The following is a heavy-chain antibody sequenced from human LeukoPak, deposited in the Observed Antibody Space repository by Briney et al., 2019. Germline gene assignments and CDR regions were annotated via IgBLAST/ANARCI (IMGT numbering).Heavy chain of an antibody. Sequence: SETLPLTCAVYVGSFSGYHWSWIRQPPGKGLEWIGEINDSGNTNYKSSLKSRVTISADRSKNQFSLKMTSVTAADTAVYYCARQGQISAFDIWGQGNLVLVSS. CDR2: INDSGNT. D-gene: IGHD3-16*02. V-gene: IGHV4-34*01. CDR1: VGSFSGYH. CDR3: ARQGQISAFDI. J-gene: IGHJ4*02.